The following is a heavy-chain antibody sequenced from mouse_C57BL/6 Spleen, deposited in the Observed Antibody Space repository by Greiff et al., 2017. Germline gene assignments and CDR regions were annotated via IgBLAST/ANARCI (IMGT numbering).Heavy chain of an antibody. V-gene: IGHV5-4*01. J-gene: IGHJ3*01. CDR3: ARDVGNYVWFAY. D-gene: IGHD2-1*01. Sequence: EVKLQESGGGLVKPGGSLKLSCAASGFTFSSYAMSWVRQTPEKRLEWVATISDGGSYTYYPDNVKGRFTISRDNAKNNLYLQMSHLKSEDTAMYYCARDVGNYVWFAYWGQGTLVTVSA. CDR1: GFTFSSYA. CDR2: ISDGGSYT.